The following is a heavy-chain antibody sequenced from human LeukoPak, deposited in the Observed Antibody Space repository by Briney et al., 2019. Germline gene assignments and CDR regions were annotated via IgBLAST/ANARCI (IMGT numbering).Heavy chain of an antibody. J-gene: IGHJ5*02. CDR2: IYTSGST. CDR3: AREQVAGTNWFDP. V-gene: IGHV4-4*07. D-gene: IGHD6-19*01. Sequence: SDTLSLTCTVSGGSISSYYLSWIRQPAGKGLEWIGRIYTSGSTNYNHSLKRRFTMSVDTSKNQFSLKLSSVNAADTAVYYCAREQVAGTNWFDPWGQGTLVTVSS. CDR1: GGSISSYY.